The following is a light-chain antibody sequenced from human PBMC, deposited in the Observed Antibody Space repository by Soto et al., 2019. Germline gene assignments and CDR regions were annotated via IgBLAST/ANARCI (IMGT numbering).Light chain of an antibody. CDR2: GAS. CDR3: QQYGSSPRT. J-gene: IGKJ1*01. V-gene: IGKV3-20*01. Sequence: IVRTQSPATLSLSPGERATLSCWASQSVSSNYLAWYQQRPGQPPRLLIYGASSRATGIPDRFSGRGSGTDFTLTISSLEPEDFAVYYCQQYGSSPRTFGQGTKVDIK. CDR1: QSVSSNY.